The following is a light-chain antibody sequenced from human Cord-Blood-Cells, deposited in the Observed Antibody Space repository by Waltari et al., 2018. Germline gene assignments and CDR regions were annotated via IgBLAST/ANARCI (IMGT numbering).Light chain of an antibody. CDR2: LGS. CDR1: QSLLHSNGYNY. Sequence: DIVMTQSPLSLPVTPGEPASISCRSSQSLLHSNGYNYLDWYLKKPGQSPQLLIYLGSNRASGVPDRFSGSGSGTYFTLKISRVEAEDVEVYYCMQALQTPLTFGGGTKVEIK. CDR3: MQALQTPLT. V-gene: IGKV2-28*01. J-gene: IGKJ4*01.